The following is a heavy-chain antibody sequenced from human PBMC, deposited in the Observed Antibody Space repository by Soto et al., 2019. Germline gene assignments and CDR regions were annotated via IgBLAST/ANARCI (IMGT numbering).Heavy chain of an antibody. V-gene: IGHV4-39*01. CDR1: GGSISSSSYY. CDR2: IYYSGST. Sequence: QLQLQESGPGLVKPSETLSLTCTVSGGSISSSSYYWGWIRQPPGKGLEWIGYIYYSGSTYYNPSLKSRGTIAVDTSNNQFSLKLNSVTAADTAVYYCATSNWFDPWGQGTLVTVSS. J-gene: IGHJ5*02. CDR3: ATSNWFDP.